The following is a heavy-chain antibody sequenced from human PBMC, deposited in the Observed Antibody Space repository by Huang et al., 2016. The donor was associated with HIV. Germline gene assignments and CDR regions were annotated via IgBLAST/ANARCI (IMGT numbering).Heavy chain of an antibody. CDR2: MYYSGSP. V-gene: IGHV4-59*11. Sequence: QVQLQESGPGLVKPSETLSLTCTVSGGSISSHYWSWIRQPPGKGLEWIGSMYYSGSPKYNPSLKRRVTISLDTSKKQLSLKLSSVTAADTAVYYCARDEYVWGSYRDAFDIWGQGTMVTVSS. CDR1: GGSISSHY. J-gene: IGHJ3*02. CDR3: ARDEYVWGSYRDAFDI. D-gene: IGHD3-16*02.